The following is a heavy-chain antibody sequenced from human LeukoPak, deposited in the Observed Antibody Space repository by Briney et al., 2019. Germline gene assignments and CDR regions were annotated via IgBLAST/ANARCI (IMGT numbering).Heavy chain of an antibody. Sequence: GGSLRLSCAASGFTFDDSAMHWVRQAPGKGLEWVSGISWNSGSIVYADSVKGRFTISRDNAKNSLYLQMNSLRAEDTAVYYCARGPMVRGVMGYFDYWGQGTLVTVSS. CDR1: GFTFDDSA. J-gene: IGHJ4*02. D-gene: IGHD3-10*01. CDR2: ISWNSGSI. CDR3: ARGPMVRGVMGYFDY. V-gene: IGHV3-9*01.